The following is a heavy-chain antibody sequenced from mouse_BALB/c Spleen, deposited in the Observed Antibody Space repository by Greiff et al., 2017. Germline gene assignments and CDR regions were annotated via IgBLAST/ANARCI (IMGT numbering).Heavy chain of an antibody. CDR1: GYTFTDYN. D-gene: IGHD3-2*01. Sequence: VQLQQSGPELVKPGASVKIPCKASGYTFTDYNMDWVKQSHGKSLEWIGDINPNNGGTIYNQKFKGKATLTVDKSSSTAYMELRSLTSEDTAVYYCARTARATFWFAYWGQGTLVTVSA. J-gene: IGHJ3*01. CDR3: ARTARATFWFAY. V-gene: IGHV1-18*01. CDR2: INPNNGGT.